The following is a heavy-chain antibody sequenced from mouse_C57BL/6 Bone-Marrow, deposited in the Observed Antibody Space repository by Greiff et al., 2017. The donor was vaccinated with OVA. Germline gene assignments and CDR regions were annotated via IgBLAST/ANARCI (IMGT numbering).Heavy chain of an antibody. CDR2: IDTENGDT. V-gene: IGHV14-4*01. CDR1: GFNIKDDY. CDR3: TIRYDYDAWFAY. D-gene: IGHD2-4*01. J-gene: IGHJ3*01. Sequence: EVQLQQSGAELVRPGASVKLSCTASGFNIKDDYMHWVKQRPEQGLEWIGWIDTENGDTEYASKFQGKATITADTSSNAAYLQLSSLTSEDTAVYYCTIRYDYDAWFAYWGQGTLVTVSA.